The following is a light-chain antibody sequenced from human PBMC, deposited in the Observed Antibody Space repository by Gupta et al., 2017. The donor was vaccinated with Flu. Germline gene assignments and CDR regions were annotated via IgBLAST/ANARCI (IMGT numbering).Light chain of an antibody. CDR2: GAA. J-gene: IGKJ1*01. V-gene: IGKV1-27*01. Sequence: PSSLSASVGDSVTITCRASQDITTYLAWYQQKPGKAPKLLIYGAAILQSGVPSRFSGSGSGTDFTLTISSLHPEDVGTYYCQKYNSAPWTFGQGTKVELK. CDR3: QKYNSAPWT. CDR1: QDITTY.